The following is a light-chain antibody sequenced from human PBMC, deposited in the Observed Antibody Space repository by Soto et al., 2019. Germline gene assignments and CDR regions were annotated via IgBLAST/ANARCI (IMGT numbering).Light chain of an antibody. CDR1: QGISNW. Sequence: DIQMTQSPSSVSASVGDRVTITCRASQGISNWLAWYQQQPGKAPKLLIYAASSLQSGVPSRFSGGGSGTHFTLIISSLQPEDFATYYCQHTNTFLPLTFGGGTKVEI. J-gene: IGKJ4*01. CDR3: QHTNTFLPLT. V-gene: IGKV1-12*01. CDR2: AAS.